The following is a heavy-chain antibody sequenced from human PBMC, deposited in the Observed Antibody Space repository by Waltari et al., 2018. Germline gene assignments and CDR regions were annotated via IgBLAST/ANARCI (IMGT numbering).Heavy chain of an antibody. CDR2: MTASGLM. J-gene: IGHJ6*02. D-gene: IGHD6-6*01. CDR3: AKDEGARLAPTFGMDA. V-gene: IGHV3-23*04. Sequence: EMQLVESGGALVQPGGSLRLSCAASGFPFRTYTMNWVRQAPGQGLEWVAVMTASGLMDYGDSVKGRFIISRDNSKNTLYLEMFRLRVEDTARYYCAKDEGARLAPTFGMDAWGQGTTVIVSS. CDR1: GFPFRTYT.